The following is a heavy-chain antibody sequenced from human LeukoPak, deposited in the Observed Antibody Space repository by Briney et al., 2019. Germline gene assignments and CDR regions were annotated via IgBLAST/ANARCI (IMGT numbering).Heavy chain of an antibody. CDR2: IKQDGSEK. Sequence: GGSLRLSCAACGFTFSSYWMSWVRQAPGKGLEWVANIKQDGSEKYYVDSVKGRFTISRDNAKNSLFLQMNNLRAEDTAVYHCARGGWFFDPWGQGTLVTVSS. D-gene: IGHD3-10*01. CDR1: GFTFSSYW. CDR3: ARGGWFFDP. J-gene: IGHJ5*02. V-gene: IGHV3-7*05.